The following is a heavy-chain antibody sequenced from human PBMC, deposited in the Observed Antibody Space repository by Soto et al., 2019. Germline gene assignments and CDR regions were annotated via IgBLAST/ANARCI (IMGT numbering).Heavy chain of an antibody. Sequence: PLQILRLTWTVSGGSIRGRGYHWSLISQPPGKGLEWIGSIYYSGSTYYNPSLKSRVTISVDTSKNQFSLKLSSVTAAVTAVYYCARREVYGDYGYWGQAPLVTVSS. D-gene: IGHD4-17*01. V-gene: IGHV4-39*01. J-gene: IGHJ4*02. CDR3: ARREVYGDYGY. CDR1: GGSIRGRGYH. CDR2: IYYSGST.